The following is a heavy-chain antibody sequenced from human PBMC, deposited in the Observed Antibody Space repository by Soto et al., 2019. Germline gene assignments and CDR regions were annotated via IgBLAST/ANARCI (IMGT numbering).Heavy chain of an antibody. Sequence: EVQLVESGGSVVRPGGSLRLSCVASGFTFDDSGMSWVRQAPGEGLEWVSGTNWNGGSTGYADSVKGRFTISRDNAKNSLYLQMNSLRVEDTALYYCARGDAGNYWGQGTLVTVSS. J-gene: IGHJ4*02. CDR2: TNWNGGST. D-gene: IGHD3-10*01. CDR3: ARGDAGNY. CDR1: GFTFDDSG. V-gene: IGHV3-20*04.